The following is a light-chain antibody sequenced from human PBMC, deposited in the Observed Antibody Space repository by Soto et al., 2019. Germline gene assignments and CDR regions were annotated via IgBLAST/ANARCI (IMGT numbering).Light chain of an antibody. CDR2: LGS. CDR3: MQALQTSFT. V-gene: IGKV2-28*01. Sequence: DILMTQSPLCLSVTPAVPASISCVCSHGLGHRNGYNYLDWYLQKPVQSPQLLISLGSNRASGVPDRFSGSGSGTDFTLKISRVEAEDVGVYYCMQALQTSFTFGPGTKVDI. J-gene: IGKJ3*01. CDR1: HGLGHRNGYNY.